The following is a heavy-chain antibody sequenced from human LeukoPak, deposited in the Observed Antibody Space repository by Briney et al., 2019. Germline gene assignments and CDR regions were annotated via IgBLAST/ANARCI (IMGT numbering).Heavy chain of an antibody. CDR3: ARVDRYHYYLDV. V-gene: IGHV1-69*05. J-gene: IGHJ6*03. CDR1: GGTFSSYS. Sequence: ASVKVSCKASGGTFSSYSITWVRQAPGQGLEWMGGIMPLFNTANYAQQFQGRVTITTDESTSTAYMELSSLRFEDTAMYYCARVDRYHYYLDVWGRGTTVTVSS. CDR2: IMPLFNTA.